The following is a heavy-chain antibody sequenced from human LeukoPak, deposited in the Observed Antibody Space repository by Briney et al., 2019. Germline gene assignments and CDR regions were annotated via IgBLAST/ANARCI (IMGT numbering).Heavy chain of an antibody. CDR3: ARGGQLLHYYYYYMDV. V-gene: IGHV1-69*05. CDR2: IIPIFGTA. CDR1: GGTFSSYA. Sequence: SVKVSCKASGGTFSSYAITWVRQAPGQGLEWMGRIIPIFGTANYAQKFQGRVTITTDESTSTAYMELSSLRSEDTAVYYCARGGQLLHYYYYYMDVWGKGTTVTVSS. J-gene: IGHJ6*03. D-gene: IGHD2-2*01.